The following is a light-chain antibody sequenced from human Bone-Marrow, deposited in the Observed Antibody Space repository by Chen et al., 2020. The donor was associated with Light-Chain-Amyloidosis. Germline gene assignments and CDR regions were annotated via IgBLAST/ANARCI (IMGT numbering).Light chain of an antibody. CDR1: YLPMKY. CDR2: SVT. J-gene: IGLJ2*01. V-gene: IGLV3-25*03. CDR3: QSADSSGTYEVI. Sequence: SYELTQPPSVSVSPGQTVRITCSGDYLPMKYADWYQQKPGEAPVLVIHSVTESPSGISERFSGSSSGTTATLTILGVQAEDEADYHCQSADSSGTYEVIFGGGTKLTVL.